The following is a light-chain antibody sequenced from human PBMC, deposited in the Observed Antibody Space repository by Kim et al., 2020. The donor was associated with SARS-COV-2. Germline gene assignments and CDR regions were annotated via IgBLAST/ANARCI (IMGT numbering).Light chain of an antibody. J-gene: IGKJ2*01. CDR2: QIS. CDR1: QSLVHHNGNTY. Sequence: QPAPISCRSSQSLVHHNGNTYLSWLHQRPGQPPRLLIYQISNRFSGVPDRFSGSGAGTDFTLTISRVEPEDVGVYFCIQATVFPRTFGQGTKLEI. V-gene: IGKV2-24*01. CDR3: IQATVFPRT.